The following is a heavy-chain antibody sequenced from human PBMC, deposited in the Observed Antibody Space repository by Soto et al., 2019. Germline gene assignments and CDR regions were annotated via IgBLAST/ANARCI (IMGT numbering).Heavy chain of an antibody. Sequence: QVQLQESGPGLLRPSETLSHPCTDYGVSINNFFWSWIRQTPGQGLEWIGYVYQGGAAAYLSKGEPPGYHPSLACCCSISLDLPKIQFSLKLASVTAADMAVYYCARDRGGITVSAKPLGEWFDPWGHGTLVTVAS. CDR3: ARDRGGITVSAKPLGEWFDP. CDR1: GVSINNFF. J-gene: IGHJ5*02. CDR2: VYQGGAA. D-gene: IGHD4-4*01. V-gene: IGHV4-59*01.